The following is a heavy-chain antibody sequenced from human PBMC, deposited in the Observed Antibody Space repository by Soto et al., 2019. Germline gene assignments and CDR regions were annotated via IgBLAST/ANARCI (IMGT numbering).Heavy chain of an antibody. J-gene: IGHJ4*02. CDR2: IYPGDSDT. Sequence: RGESLKISCKGSGYSFTSYGIGWVRQMPGKGLEWMGIIYPGDSDTRYSPSFQGQVTMTRDTSTSTVYMELSSLRSEDTAVYYCARSVHTVTPPVYYFDYWGQGTLVTVSS. D-gene: IGHD4-17*01. CDR3: ARSVHTVTPPVYYFDY. V-gene: IGHV5-51*01. CDR1: GYSFTSYG.